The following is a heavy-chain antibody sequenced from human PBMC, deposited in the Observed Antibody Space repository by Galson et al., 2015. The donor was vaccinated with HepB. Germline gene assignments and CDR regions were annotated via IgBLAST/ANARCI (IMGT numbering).Heavy chain of an antibody. V-gene: IGHV4-31*03. J-gene: IGHJ3*01. CDR2: VYYTGSA. Sequence: TLSLTCTVSGGPISSGGSYWTWIRQHPGKGLEWIGYVYYTGSAFYNSSLNSRVSMSVDTSTNQFSLRLTSVTAADTAVYFCARESGAVGATSEFLYAFDVWGQGTMVTVSS. D-gene: IGHD1-26*01. CDR3: ARESGAVGATSEFLYAFDV. CDR1: GGPISSGGSY.